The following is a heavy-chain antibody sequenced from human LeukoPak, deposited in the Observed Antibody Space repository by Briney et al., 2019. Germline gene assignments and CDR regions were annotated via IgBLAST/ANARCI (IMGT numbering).Heavy chain of an antibody. V-gene: IGHV3-33*06. Sequence: GGSLRLSCAASGFTFSSYGVHWVRQAPGKGLEWVAVIWYDGSNKYYADSVKGRFTISRDNSKNTLYLQMNSLRAEDTAVYYCAKDSVISSGWYCFDYWGQGTLVTVSS. CDR1: GFTFSSYG. J-gene: IGHJ4*02. D-gene: IGHD6-19*01. CDR2: IWYDGSNK. CDR3: AKDSVISSGWYCFDY.